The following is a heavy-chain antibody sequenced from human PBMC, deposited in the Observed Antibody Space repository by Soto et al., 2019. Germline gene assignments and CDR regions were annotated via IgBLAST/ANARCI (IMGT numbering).Heavy chain of an antibody. CDR2: IYFRGNT. CDR1: GDSISRIDYY. J-gene: IGHJ3*02. V-gene: IGHV4-31*03. Sequence: SETLSLTCSVSGDSISRIDYYWTWIRQHPEKGLEWIGNIYFRGNTYYSPSLESRLTISVDTSKNQFSLKLTSVTAADTAVYYCAREGGSYDSGGYLIRGAFDIWGQGTMVTV. D-gene: IGHD3-22*01. CDR3: AREGGSYDSGGYLIRGAFDI.